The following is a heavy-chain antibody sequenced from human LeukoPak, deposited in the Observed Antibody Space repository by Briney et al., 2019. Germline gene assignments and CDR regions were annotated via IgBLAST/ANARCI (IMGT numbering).Heavy chain of an antibody. V-gene: IGHV1-69*04. D-gene: IGHD5-18*01. J-gene: IGHJ4*02. CDR1: GGTFSSYA. Sequence: ASVKVSCKASGGTFSSYAISWVRQAPGQGLEWMGRIIPILGIANYAQKFQGRVTITADKSTSTAYMELSSLRSEDTAVHYCARGDRNSYGYLGYWGQGTLVTVSS. CDR2: IIPILGIA. CDR3: ARGDRNSYGYLGY.